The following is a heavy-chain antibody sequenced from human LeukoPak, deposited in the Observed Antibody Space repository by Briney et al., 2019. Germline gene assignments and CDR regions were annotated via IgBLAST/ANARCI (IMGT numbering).Heavy chain of an antibody. J-gene: IGHJ5*02. Sequence: PSETLSLTCTVSGGSLSSYYWSWIRQPAGKGLEWIGRIYTSGSTNYNPSLKSRVTISVDTSKNQFSLKLSSVPAADTAVYYCARDRYHAVTTVGWFDPWGQGTLVTVSS. V-gene: IGHV4-4*07. CDR3: ARDRYHAVTTVGWFDP. D-gene: IGHD4-17*01. CDR1: GGSLSSYY. CDR2: IYTSGST.